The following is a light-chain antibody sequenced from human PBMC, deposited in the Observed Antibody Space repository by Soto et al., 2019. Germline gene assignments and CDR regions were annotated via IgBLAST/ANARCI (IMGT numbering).Light chain of an antibody. V-gene: IGKV3-11*01. CDR2: DAS. CDR1: QSVSSY. Sequence: EIVLTQSPATLSLSPGERATLSCSASQSVSSYLAWYQQKSGQAPRPLIYDASKRATGIPARFSGSGSGTDFTLAIRSLRPEDFAVYYCQQRSNWPPGFGPGTKVDIK. CDR3: QQRSNWPPG. J-gene: IGKJ3*01.